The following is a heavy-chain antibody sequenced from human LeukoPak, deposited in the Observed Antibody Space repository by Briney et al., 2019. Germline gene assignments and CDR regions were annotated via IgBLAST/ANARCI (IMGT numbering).Heavy chain of an antibody. D-gene: IGHD6-6*01. CDR1: GFTFSTYG. CDR3: ARDPPAVAANTYG. CDR2: IRYDGSNK. Sequence: GGSLRLSCAASGFTFSTYGMHWVRQAPGKGLEWVAFIRYDGSNKYYADSVKGRFTISRDNSKNTLYLQMNSLRAEDTAVYYCARDPPAVAANTYGWGQGTLVTVSS. V-gene: IGHV3-30*02. J-gene: IGHJ4*02.